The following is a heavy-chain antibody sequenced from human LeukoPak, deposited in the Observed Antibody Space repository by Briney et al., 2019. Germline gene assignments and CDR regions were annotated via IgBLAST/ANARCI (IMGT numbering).Heavy chain of an antibody. CDR2: IRYEGSNK. CDR3: AKDTVVVPAHGDY. V-gene: IGHV3-30*02. Sequence: PGGPLRLSCAASGFTFRSYGMHYVRQAPGKGREGVAFIRYEGSNKYYADSVKGRFTISRDNSKNTLDVQMNSLRAEDTAVYYCAKDTVVVPAHGDYWGQGNLVTVSP. D-gene: IGHD2-2*01. CDR1: GFTFRSYG. J-gene: IGHJ4*02.